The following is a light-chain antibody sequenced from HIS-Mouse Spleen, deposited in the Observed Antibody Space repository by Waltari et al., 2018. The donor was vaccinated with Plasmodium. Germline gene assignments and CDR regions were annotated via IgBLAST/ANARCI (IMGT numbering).Light chain of an antibody. CDR1: QSVSSN. CDR2: GAS. V-gene: IGKV3-15*01. Sequence: EIVMTQSPATLSVSPGERATLSCRASQSVSSNLAWYQQKPGQAPRLLIHGASPRATGIPARFSGSGSGTEFTLTISSLQSEDFAVYYCQQYNNWSFTFGPGTKVDIK. CDR3: QQYNNWSFT. J-gene: IGKJ3*01.